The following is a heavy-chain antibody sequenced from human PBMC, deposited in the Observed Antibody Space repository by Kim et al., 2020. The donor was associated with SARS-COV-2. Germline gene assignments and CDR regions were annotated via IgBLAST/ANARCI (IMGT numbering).Heavy chain of an antibody. J-gene: IGHJ4*02. CDR2: T. CDR3: ATDAVGATDFDY. Sequence: TIYAKKFQGRVNMTEDTSTDTAYMELSSLRSEDTAVYYCATDAVGATDFDYWGQGTLVTVSS. D-gene: IGHD1-26*01. V-gene: IGHV1-24*01.